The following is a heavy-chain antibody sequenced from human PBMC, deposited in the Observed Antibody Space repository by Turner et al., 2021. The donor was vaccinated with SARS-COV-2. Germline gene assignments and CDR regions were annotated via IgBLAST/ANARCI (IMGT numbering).Heavy chain of an antibody. J-gene: IGHJ3*02. D-gene: IGHD3-22*01. CDR2: ISSSSSYI. CDR3: ARARWDYYDSSGYYPNAFDI. Sequence: EVQLVESGGGMVKPGGSLRLSCAASGFTLSSYSMNWVRQAPGKGLEWVSSISSSSSYIYYADSVKGRFTISRDNAKNSLYLQMNSLKAEDTAVYYCARARWDYYDSSGYYPNAFDIWGQGTMVTVSS. CDR1: GFTLSSYS. V-gene: IGHV3-21*01.